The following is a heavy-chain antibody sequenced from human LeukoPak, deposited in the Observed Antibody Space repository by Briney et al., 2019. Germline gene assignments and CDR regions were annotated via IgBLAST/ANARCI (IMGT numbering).Heavy chain of an antibody. J-gene: IGHJ4*02. CDR2: ISSSSSYI. V-gene: IGHV3-21*01. CDR1: GFTFSSYS. Sequence: PGGSLRLSCAASGFTFSSYSVNWVRQAPGKGLEWVSSISSSSSYIYYADSVKGRFTISRDNAKNSLYLQMNSLRAEDTAVYYCASLYCSSTSCPGDWGQGTLVTVSS. CDR3: ASLYCSSTSCPGD. D-gene: IGHD2-2*01.